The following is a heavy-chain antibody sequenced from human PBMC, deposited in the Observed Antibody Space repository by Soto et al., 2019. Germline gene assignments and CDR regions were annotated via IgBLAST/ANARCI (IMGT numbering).Heavy chain of an antibody. J-gene: IGHJ1*01. D-gene: IGHD6-25*01. CDR2: IWHDGRNK. Sequence: QVQLVESGGGVIQPGRSLRLTCAASGFSFSSFGMHWVRQAPGKGLEWVAVIWHDGRNKYYADFVKGRFTISRDNSKNTLYLQMNSLRAEDTAVSYGASRSPALGYWGEGTLVTVSS. CDR3: ASRSPALGY. CDR1: GFSFSSFG. V-gene: IGHV3-33*01.